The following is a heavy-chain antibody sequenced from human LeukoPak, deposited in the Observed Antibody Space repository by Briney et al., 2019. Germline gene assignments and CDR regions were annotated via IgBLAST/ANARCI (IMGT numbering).Heavy chain of an antibody. CDR2: ISWNSGSI. V-gene: IGHV3-9*01. Sequence: GGSLRLSCAASGFTFDDYAMHWVRQAPGKGLEWASGISWNSGSIGYADSVKGRFTISRDNAKNSLYLQMNSLRAEDTALYYCAKGGDWYDYGPPKAGRGYYYYGMDVWGQGTTVTVSS. CDR3: AKGGDWYDYGPPKAGRGYYYYGMDV. D-gene: IGHD3-16*01. J-gene: IGHJ6*02. CDR1: GFTFDDYA.